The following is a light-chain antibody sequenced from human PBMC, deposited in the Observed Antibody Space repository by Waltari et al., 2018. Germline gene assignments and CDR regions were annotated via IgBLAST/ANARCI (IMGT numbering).Light chain of an antibody. J-gene: IGKJ4*01. CDR2: LGS. CDR3: MQAQQIPLT. V-gene: IGKV2-28*01. CDR1: QSLLYHNAYNF. Sequence: IVMTQSPLSLAVTPGEPASISCRSNQSLLYHNAYNFLDWYVQKPGQSPQLLIYLGSNRASGVPDRFSGSGSGTEFTLKISTVEAEDVGVYYCMQAQQIPLTFGGGTKVEIK.